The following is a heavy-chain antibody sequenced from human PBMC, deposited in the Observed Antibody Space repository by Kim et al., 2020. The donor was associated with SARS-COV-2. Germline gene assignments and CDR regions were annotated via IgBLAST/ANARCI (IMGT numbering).Heavy chain of an antibody. J-gene: IGHJ5*02. V-gene: IGHV4-39*01. D-gene: IGHD4-4*01. Sequence: SETLSLTCAVFGGSISSSDFYWGWIRQPPGKGLEWIGNIDYTGTTYYSPSLKSRVSMSVDSSKNQFSLRLTSLTAADTAVYYCARPYRRRGGGAWFDPWGQGTLVTVSS. CDR2: IDYTGTT. CDR3: ARPYRRRGGGAWFDP. CDR1: GGSISSSDFY.